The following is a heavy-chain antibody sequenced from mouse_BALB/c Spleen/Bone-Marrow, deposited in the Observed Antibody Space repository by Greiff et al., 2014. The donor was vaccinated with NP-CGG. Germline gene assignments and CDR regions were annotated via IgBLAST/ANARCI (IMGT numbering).Heavy chain of an antibody. CDR1: GYAFTNYL. J-gene: IGHJ2*01. CDR3: ARRDGSYFDY. CDR2: INPGSGGT. V-gene: IGHV1-54*01. Sequence: QVHLKQSGAELVRPGTSVKVSCKASGYAFTNYLIEWVKQRPGQGLEWIGMINPGSGGTNYNEKFKGKATLTADKSSSTAYMQLSSLTSDDSAVYFCARRDGSYFDYWGQGTTLTVSS. D-gene: IGHD3-3*01.